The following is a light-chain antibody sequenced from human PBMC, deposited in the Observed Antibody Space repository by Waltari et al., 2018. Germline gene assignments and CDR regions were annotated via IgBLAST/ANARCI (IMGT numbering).Light chain of an antibody. J-gene: IGKJ2*01. CDR1: QSVRSSY. CDR2: CPS. CDR3: QQYGSSPAYT. V-gene: IGKV3-20*01. Sequence: EIVLTQSPDTLSLSPGDRATLSCRASQSVRSSYLAWYQQKPGQAPRLLIYCPSSRATGIPDRFSGSGSGTDFTLTISRLEPEDFAVYYCQQYGSSPAYTFGQGTRLEIK.